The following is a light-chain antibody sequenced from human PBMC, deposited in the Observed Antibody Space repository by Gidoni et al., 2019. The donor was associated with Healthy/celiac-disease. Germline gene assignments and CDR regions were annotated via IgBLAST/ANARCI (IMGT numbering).Light chain of an antibody. CDR1: QSVSSY. J-gene: IGKJ4*01. V-gene: IGKV3-11*01. Sequence: EHMLTQSPATLSLSPGERATPSCRASQSVSSYLACYQQKPGQAPRLLISDSSNRATGIPAMFSGSGSGTDFTLTISILEPEDFAFYYCQQRSNWLLTFGGGTKVEIK. CDR3: QQRSNWLLT. CDR2: DSS.